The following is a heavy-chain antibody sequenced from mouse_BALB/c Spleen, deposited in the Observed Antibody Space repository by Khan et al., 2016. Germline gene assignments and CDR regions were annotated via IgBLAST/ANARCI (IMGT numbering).Heavy chain of an antibody. J-gene: IGHJ2*01. CDR3: ARVQYGNYDYFDY. V-gene: IGHV2-9*02. CDR1: GFSLTTYG. Sequence: QVQLKESGPGLVAPSQSLSITCTVSGFSLTTYGVNWVRQPPGKGLKWLGVIWPGGSTNSNSALMSRLSISKDNSKSQVFLKMNSLQTDDTAIYYCARVQYGNYDYFDYWGQGTTLTVSS. CDR2: IWPGGST. D-gene: IGHD2-10*02.